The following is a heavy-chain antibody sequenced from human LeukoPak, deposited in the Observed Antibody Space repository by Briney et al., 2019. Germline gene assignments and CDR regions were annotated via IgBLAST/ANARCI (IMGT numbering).Heavy chain of an antibody. J-gene: IGHJ3*01. Sequence: PSETLSLTCTVSGGSIGTNTYYWGWIRQPPGKGLEWVGSIYYGGSTYYNPSLKSRVTISLDTSKNHFSLNLSSVTAADTAVYYCATKGDGMWGSYPHDAFDLWGQGTRDTVSS. D-gene: IGHD3-16*02. CDR3: ATKGDGMWGSYPHDAFDL. V-gene: IGHV4-39*07. CDR2: IYYGGST. CDR1: GGSIGTNTYY.